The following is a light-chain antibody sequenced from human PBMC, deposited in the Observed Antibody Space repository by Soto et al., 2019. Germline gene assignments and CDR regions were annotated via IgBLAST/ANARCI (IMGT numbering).Light chain of an antibody. V-gene: IGLV2-8*01. J-gene: IGLJ1*01. CDR1: NSDLGSYNY. CDR3: SSYAGTNTRYL. CDR2: EVS. Sequence: QSVLTQPPSASGSPGQSVTISCTGKNSDLGSYNYVSWYQQHPGKAPKLMIFEVSKRPSGVPDRFSGSKSDNTASLTVSGLQAGDEADYYCSSYAGTNTRYLFGTGTKVTVL.